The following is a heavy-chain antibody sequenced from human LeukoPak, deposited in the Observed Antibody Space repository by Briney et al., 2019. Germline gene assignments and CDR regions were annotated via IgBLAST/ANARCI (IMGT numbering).Heavy chain of an antibody. CDR1: GFTFSSYS. D-gene: IGHD2-21*01. Sequence: AGGSLRLSCAAPGFTFSSYSMNWVRQAPGKGLEWVSSISSSSSYIYYADSVEGRFTISRDNAKNSLYLQMNSLRAEDTAVYYCARDLGELGFDYWGQGTLVTVSS. CDR2: ISSSSSYI. V-gene: IGHV3-21*01. CDR3: ARDLGELGFDY. J-gene: IGHJ4*02.